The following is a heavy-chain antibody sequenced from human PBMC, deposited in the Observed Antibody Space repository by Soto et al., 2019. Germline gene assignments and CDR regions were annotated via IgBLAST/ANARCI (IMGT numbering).Heavy chain of an antibody. CDR1: GGTFSSYS. Sequence: QVQLVQSGAEVKKPGASVKVSCKAFGGTFSSYSFTWVRQAPGQGLEWLGWISTYSGNTNYALKVQDSLPMNTDQSTTTTSMELWSLRSDDTAVYYCARALYIWNYGWFDPCGQGTLVTVSS. J-gene: IGHJ5*02. V-gene: IGHV1-18*01. CDR2: ISTYSGNT. CDR3: ARALYIWNYGWFDP. D-gene: IGHD1-7*01.